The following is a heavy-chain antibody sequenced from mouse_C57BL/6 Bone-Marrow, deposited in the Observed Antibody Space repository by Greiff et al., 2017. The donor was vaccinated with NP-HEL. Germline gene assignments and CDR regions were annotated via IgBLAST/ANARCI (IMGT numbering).Heavy chain of an antibody. J-gene: IGHJ1*03. CDR2: SRNKANDYTT. CDR1: GFTFSDFY. D-gene: IGHD2-4*01. Sequence: EVKLMESGGGLVQSGRSLRLSCATSGFTFSDFYMEWVRQAPGKGLEWIAASRNKANDYTTEYSASVKGRFIVSRDTSQSILYLQMNALRAEDTAIYYCARDADMIRDWYFDVWGTGTTVTVSS. V-gene: IGHV7-1*01. CDR3: ARDADMIRDWYFDV.